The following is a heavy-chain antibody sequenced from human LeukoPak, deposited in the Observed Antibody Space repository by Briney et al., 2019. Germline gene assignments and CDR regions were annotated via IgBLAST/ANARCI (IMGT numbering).Heavy chain of an antibody. CDR3: ARASYSYDINGWVPFDY. D-gene: IGHD3-22*01. CDR1: GYSISSGYY. Sequence: PSETLSLTCTVSGYSISSGYYWTWIRQPPGKGLERIGFIYYSGSTNYNPSLKSRVTISVDTSKNQFSLRLSSVTAADTAVYYCARASYSYDINGWVPFDYWGQGTLVTVSS. V-gene: IGHV4-38-2*02. CDR2: IYYSGST. J-gene: IGHJ4*02.